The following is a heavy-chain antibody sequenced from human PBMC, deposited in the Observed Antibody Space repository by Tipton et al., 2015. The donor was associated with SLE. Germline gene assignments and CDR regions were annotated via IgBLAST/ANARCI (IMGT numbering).Heavy chain of an antibody. CDR3: AKDLDIVVVTATLDAVDI. D-gene: IGHD2-21*02. Sequence: SLRLSCAASGFTFSSYAMSWVRQAPGKGLEWVSAISGSGGSTYYADSVKGRFTISRDNSKNTLYLQMNSLRAEDTAVYYCAKDLDIVVVTATLDAVDIWGQGTMVTVSS. CDR2: ISGSGGST. V-gene: IGHV3-23*01. J-gene: IGHJ3*02. CDR1: GFTFSSYA.